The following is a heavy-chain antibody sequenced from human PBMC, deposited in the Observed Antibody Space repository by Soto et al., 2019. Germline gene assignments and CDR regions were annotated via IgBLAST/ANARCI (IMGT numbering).Heavy chain of an antibody. CDR2: INPDSGAT. D-gene: IGHD2-8*02. Sequence: HEHLVQSGAEVKRPGASLKVSCKASGYSFTGYYIHWVRQAPGQGLEWMGWINPDSGATNYAQNFEGRVTLTGDAAISAAPMDLSSLTSDNTAVYYCARGGYGTGGYRFPDLDNWGQGTLLIVSS. J-gene: IGHJ4*02. CDR3: ARGGYGTGGYRFPDLDN. V-gene: IGHV1-2*02. CDR1: GYSFTGYY.